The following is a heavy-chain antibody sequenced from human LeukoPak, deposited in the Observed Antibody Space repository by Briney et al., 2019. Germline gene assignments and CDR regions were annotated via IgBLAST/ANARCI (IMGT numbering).Heavy chain of an antibody. CDR1: GGSFSGYY. V-gene: IGHV4-34*01. J-gene: IGHJ6*02. CDR3: ARGRHYYDSSGYYHYYGMDV. Sequence: PSETLSLTCAVYGGSFSGYYRSWIRQPPGKGLEWIGEINHSGSTNYNPSLKSRVTISVDTSKNQFSLKLSSVTAADTAVYYCARGRHYYDSSGYYHYYGMDVWGQGTTVTVSS. D-gene: IGHD3-22*01. CDR2: INHSGST.